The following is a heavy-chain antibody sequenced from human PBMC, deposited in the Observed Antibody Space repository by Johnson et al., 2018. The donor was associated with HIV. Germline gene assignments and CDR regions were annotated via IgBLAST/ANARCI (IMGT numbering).Heavy chain of an antibody. CDR2: IYSGGST. CDR1: GFTFSGYP. D-gene: IGHD6-13*01. J-gene: IGHJ3*02. Sequence: QVQLVESGGGVVQPGRSLRLSCAASGFTFSGYPMHWVRQAPGKGLEWVSVIYSGGSTYYADSVKGRFTISRDNSKNTLYLQMNSLRAEDTAVYYCASPLIAAGEGAFDIWGQGTMVTVSS. V-gene: IGHV3-NL1*01. CDR3: ASPLIAAGEGAFDI.